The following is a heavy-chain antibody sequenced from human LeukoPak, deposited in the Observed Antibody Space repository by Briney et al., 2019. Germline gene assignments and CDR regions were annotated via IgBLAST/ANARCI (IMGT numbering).Heavy chain of an antibody. Sequence: QPGGSLRLSCAASGFTFSSYEMNWVRQAPGKGLEWVSYISSSGSTIYYADSVKGRFTISRDNAKNSLYLQMNSLRAEATAVYYCAKKHTAAGPKSNWFDPWGQGTLVTVSS. CDR3: AKKHTAAGPKSNWFDP. V-gene: IGHV3-48*03. CDR2: ISSSGSTI. CDR1: GFTFSSYE. D-gene: IGHD6-13*01. J-gene: IGHJ5*02.